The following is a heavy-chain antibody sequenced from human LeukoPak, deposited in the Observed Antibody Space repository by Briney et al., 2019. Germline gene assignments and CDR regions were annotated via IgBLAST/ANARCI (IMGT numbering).Heavy chain of an antibody. V-gene: IGHV4-31*03. CDR3: SRGLDSRKLGY. J-gene: IGHJ4*02. CDR2: IHPSGML. D-gene: IGHD3-22*01. CDR1: GASFNSDDQY. Sequence: NPSETLSLTCTVSGASFNSDDQYWNWIRQSPGKGLEWIGSIHPSGMLYNNPSLESRVTMSRNTSKNQFSLNLNSVTAADTAVYFCSRGLDSRKLGYWGQGILVTVSS.